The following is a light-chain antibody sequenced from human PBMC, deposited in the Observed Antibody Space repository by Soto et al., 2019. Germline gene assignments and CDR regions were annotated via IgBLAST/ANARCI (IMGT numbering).Light chain of an antibody. J-gene: IGKJ1*01. CDR1: QSVSSN. Sequence: EMVMTQSPATLSVSPGERATLSCRASQSVSSNLAWYQQKPGQAPRLLIYGTSTRATGITARFSGSGSGTELTLTISILQSEAFAVYYCQQYNNWPPGTFGQGTKVEIK. CDR2: GTS. V-gene: IGKV3-15*01. CDR3: QQYNNWPPGT.